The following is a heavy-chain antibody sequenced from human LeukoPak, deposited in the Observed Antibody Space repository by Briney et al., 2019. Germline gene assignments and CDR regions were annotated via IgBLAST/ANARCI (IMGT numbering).Heavy chain of an antibody. CDR1: GFTFSSYS. J-gene: IGHJ4*02. Sequence: PGGSLRLSCAASGFTFSSYSMNWVRQAPGKGLEWVSSISSSSSYIYYADSVKGRFTISRDNAKNSLYLQMNSLRAEDTAVYYCARDRYYGSGSYCKDYWGQGTLVTVSS. CDR2: ISSSSSYI. CDR3: ARDRYYGSGSYCKDY. D-gene: IGHD3-10*01. V-gene: IGHV3-21*01.